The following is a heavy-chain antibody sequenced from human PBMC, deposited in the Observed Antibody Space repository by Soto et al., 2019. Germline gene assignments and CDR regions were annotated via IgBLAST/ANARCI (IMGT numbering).Heavy chain of an antibody. V-gene: IGHV4-59*08. D-gene: IGHD1-1*01. CDR1: GGSISSYY. J-gene: IGHJ5*02. CDR2: IYYSGNT. CDR3: ASQRYNTNSWFDP. Sequence: SETLSLTCTVSGGSISSYYWSWIRQPPGKGLEWIGYIYYSGNTNYNPSLKSRVTITVDTSKNQFSLKLNSVTAADTAVYYCASQRYNTNSWFDPWGQGILVTVSS.